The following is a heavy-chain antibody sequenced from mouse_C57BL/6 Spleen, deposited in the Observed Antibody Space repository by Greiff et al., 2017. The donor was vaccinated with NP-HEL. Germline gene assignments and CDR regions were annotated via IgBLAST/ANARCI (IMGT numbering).Heavy chain of an antibody. CDR3: ARANWDTGYWYFDV. CDR2: IYPRSGNT. Sequence: VQLQQSGAELARPGASVKLSCKASGYTFTSYGISWVKQRTGQGLEWIGEIYPRSGNTYYNEKFKGKATLTADKSSSTAYMELRSLTSEDSAVYFCARANWDTGYWYFDVWGTGTTVTVSS. V-gene: IGHV1-81*01. J-gene: IGHJ1*03. D-gene: IGHD4-1*01. CDR1: GYTFTSYG.